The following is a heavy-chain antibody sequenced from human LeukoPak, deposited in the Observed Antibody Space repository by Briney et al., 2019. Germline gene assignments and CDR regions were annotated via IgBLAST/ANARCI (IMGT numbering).Heavy chain of an antibody. J-gene: IGHJ4*02. Sequence: PSETLSLTCTVSGDSISSYYWSWIRQPPGKGLEWIGCSYYSGSTNYNPSLKSRVTISVDTSKNQFSLKLSSVTAAATAVYYCARDVVGGGNFDYWGQGTLVTVSS. CDR3: ARDVVGGGNFDY. V-gene: IGHV4-59*01. D-gene: IGHD1-26*01. CDR2: SYYSGST. CDR1: GDSISSYY.